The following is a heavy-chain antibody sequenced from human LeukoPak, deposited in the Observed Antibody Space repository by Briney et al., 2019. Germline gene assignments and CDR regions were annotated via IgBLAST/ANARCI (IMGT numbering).Heavy chain of an antibody. V-gene: IGHV3-30*18. CDR1: GFTFSSYG. D-gene: IGHD1-26*01. Sequence: GGALRLSCAASGFTFSSYGMHWVRQAPGKGLEWGAVISYDGSNKYYADSVKGRFTISRDNSKNTLYLQMNSLRAEDTAVYYCAKDLIVGATRTFDYWGQGTLVTVSS. CDR3: AKDLIVGATRTFDY. J-gene: IGHJ4*02. CDR2: ISYDGSNK.